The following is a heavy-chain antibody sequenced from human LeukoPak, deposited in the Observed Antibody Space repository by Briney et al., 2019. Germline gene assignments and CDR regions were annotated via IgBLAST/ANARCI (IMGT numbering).Heavy chain of an antibody. Sequence: SGTLSLTCGVSGGSISSYYWSWIRQPPGKGLEWIGYIHYSGSTNYNPSLKSRVTISVDTSKNQFSLKLTSVTAADTAVYYCARGRPYGDYVMVTRVGNWFAPWGQGTLVTVSS. CDR2: IHYSGST. V-gene: IGHV4-59*01. CDR1: GGSISSYY. J-gene: IGHJ5*02. D-gene: IGHD4-17*01. CDR3: ARGRPYGDYVMVTRVGNWFAP.